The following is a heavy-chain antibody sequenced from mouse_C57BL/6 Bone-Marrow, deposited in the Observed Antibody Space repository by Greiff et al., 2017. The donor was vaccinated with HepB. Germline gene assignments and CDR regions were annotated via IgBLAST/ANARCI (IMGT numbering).Heavy chain of an antibody. CDR3: TILLRYYAMDY. V-gene: IGHV14-4*01. CDR1: GFNIKDDY. CDR2: IDPENGDT. J-gene: IGHJ4*01. D-gene: IGHD1-1*01. Sequence: VQLKQSGAELVRPGASVKLSCTASGFNIKDDYMHWVKQRPEQGLEWIGWIDPENGDTEYASKFQGKATITADPSSNTAYLQLSSLTSEDTAVYYCTILLRYYAMDYWGQGTSVTVSS.